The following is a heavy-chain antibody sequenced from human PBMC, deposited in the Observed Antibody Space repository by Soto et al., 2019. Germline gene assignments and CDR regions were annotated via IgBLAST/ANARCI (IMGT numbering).Heavy chain of an antibody. CDR1: GYTFTGYY. CDR2: INPNSGGT. V-gene: IGHV1-2*04. CDR3: ARDVGVARWLSYFDY. J-gene: IGHJ4*02. D-gene: IGHD3-9*01. Sequence: ASVNVSCKSSGYTFTGYYMHWGRRAPGQGLECMGWINPNSGGTNYAQKFQGWVTMTRDTSISTAYMELSRLRSDDTAVYYCARDVGVARWLSYFDYWGQGTLVTVSS.